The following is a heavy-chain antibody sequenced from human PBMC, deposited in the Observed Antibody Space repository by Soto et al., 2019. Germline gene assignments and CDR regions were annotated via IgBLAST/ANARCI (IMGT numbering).Heavy chain of an antibody. Sequence: GGSLRLSCAASGFTFSSYWMHWVRQAPGKGLVWVSCISGGGSNTCYADSVKGRSTISRDNSKNTLYLQMNSLRAEDTAVYYCARDDVLCDGGRCYGVPLDVWGKGTTVTVSS. CDR1: GFTFSSYW. CDR3: ARDDVLCDGGRCYGVPLDV. D-gene: IGHD2-15*01. CDR2: ISGGGSNT. V-gene: IGHV3-74*01. J-gene: IGHJ6*04.